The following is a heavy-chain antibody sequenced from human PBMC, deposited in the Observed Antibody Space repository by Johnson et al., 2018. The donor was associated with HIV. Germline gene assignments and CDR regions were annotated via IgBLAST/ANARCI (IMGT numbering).Heavy chain of an antibody. V-gene: IGHV3-20*04. D-gene: IGHD3-10*01. J-gene: IGHJ3*02. Sequence: EVQLVESGGGVVRPGGSLRLSCAASGFTFDDYGMSWVRQAPGKGLEWVSGINWNGGSTGYADSVKGRFTISRDNGKNSLYLQMNSLRAEDTAVYYCASSWFGELSYAFDIWGQGTMVTVSS. CDR1: GFTFDDYG. CDR3: ASSWFGELSYAFDI. CDR2: INWNGGST.